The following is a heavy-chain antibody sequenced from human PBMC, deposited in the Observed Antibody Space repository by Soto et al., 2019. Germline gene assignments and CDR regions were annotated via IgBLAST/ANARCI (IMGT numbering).Heavy chain of an antibody. CDR3: ARDKTSSWYPTFDY. Sequence: ASVKVSCKASGYTFTSYAMHWVRQAPGQRLEWMGWINAGNGNTKYSQKFQGRVTITRDTSASTAYMELSSLRSEDTAVYYCARDKTSSWYPTFDYRGQETLVTVPS. CDR2: INAGNGNT. J-gene: IGHJ4*02. D-gene: IGHD6-13*01. V-gene: IGHV1-3*01. CDR1: GYTFTSYA.